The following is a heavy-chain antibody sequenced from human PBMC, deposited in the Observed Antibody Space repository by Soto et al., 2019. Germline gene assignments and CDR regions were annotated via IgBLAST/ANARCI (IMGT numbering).Heavy chain of an antibody. V-gene: IGHV3-48*02. CDR2: INSGSNSI. CDR1: GFNFRTYS. CDR3: AREPPLGAYTMDV. J-gene: IGHJ6*02. D-gene: IGHD3-16*01. Sequence: GGSLRLSCAASGFNFRTYSMNWVRQAPGKGLEWLSYINSGSNSISYSDSVKGRFTISRDNAKNSLSLEMNSLRDEDTAVYYCAREPPLGAYTMDVWGQGTTVTVSS.